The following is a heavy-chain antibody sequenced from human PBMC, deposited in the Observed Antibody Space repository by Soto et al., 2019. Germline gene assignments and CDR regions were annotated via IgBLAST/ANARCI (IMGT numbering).Heavy chain of an antibody. D-gene: IGHD2-2*01. CDR1: GGTFSSYA. Sequence: QMQLVQSGAEVKKPGSSVKVSCKASGGTFSSYAISWVRQAPGQGLEWMGGIIPIFGTANYAQKFQGRVTITADESTSTAYMELSSLRSEDTAVYYCARIIVVVPAAHRGADAFDIWGQGTMVTVSS. V-gene: IGHV1-69*01. CDR3: ARIIVVVPAAHRGADAFDI. CDR2: IIPIFGTA. J-gene: IGHJ3*02.